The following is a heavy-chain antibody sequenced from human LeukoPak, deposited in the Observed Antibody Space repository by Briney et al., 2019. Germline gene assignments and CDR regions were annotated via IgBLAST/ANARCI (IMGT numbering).Heavy chain of an antibody. V-gene: IGHV3-64D*06. CDR2: IHHNGDIT. J-gene: IGHJ6*02. CDR3: ARVAIFGVVPHYGMDV. Sequence: GGSLRLSCSASGFTLTWHVMHWVRQAPGKALEYVSFIHHNGDITSYADSVRGRFTVSRDNSKNTLFLELSSLRTDDTAVYYCARVAIFGVVPHYGMDVWGQGTTVTVSS. CDR1: GFTLTWHV. D-gene: IGHD3-3*01.